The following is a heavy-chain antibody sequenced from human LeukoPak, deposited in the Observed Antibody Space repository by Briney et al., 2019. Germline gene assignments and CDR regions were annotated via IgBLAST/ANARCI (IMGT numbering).Heavy chain of an antibody. CDR2: SIPILGIA. J-gene: IGHJ6*03. V-gene: IGHV1-69*04. Sequence: SVKLSCKASGGTFSSYTISWVRQAPGQGLEWMGRSIPILGIANYAQKFQGRVTITADKSTSTAYMELSSLRSEDTAVYYCARDRKVAAAIYYYYYMDVWGKGTTVTVSS. D-gene: IGHD6-13*01. CDR3: ARDRKVAAAIYYYYYMDV. CDR1: GGTFSSYT.